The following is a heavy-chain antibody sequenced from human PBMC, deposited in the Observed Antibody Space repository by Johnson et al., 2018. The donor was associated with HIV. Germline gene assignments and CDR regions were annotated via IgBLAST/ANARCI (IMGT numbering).Heavy chain of an antibody. CDR1: GFTVSSNY. Sequence: QMQLVESGGGLVQPGGSLRLSCAASGFTVSSNYMSWVRQAPGKGLEWVAVISYDGSNKYYADSVKGRFPISRDNSKNTLYLQMNSLRAEDTAVYYCAREHRRPSRSSSSLSGDAFDIWGQGTMVTVSS. V-gene: IGHV3-30*03. D-gene: IGHD6-13*01. CDR3: AREHRRPSRSSSSLSGDAFDI. J-gene: IGHJ3*02. CDR2: ISYDGSNK.